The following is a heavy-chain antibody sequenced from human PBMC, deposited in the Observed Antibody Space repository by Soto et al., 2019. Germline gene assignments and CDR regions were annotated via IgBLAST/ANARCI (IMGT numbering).Heavy chain of an antibody. J-gene: IGHJ3*01. Sequence: QVQLVESGGDLVKPGGTLRLSCAASGVTFSDHYMSWIRQAPGKGLEWISYMTRSGSSSSYADSVKSRFTISRDNAKNSHDMQMNSLRGDDTAVYYCAGEFGGNEFAFNLWRQGTMVTVSS. V-gene: IGHV3-11*04. CDR1: GVTFSDHY. D-gene: IGHD1-26*01. CDR2: MTRSGSSS. CDR3: AGEFGGNEFAFNL.